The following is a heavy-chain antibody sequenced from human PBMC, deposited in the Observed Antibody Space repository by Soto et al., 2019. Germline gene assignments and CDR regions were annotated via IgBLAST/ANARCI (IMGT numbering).Heavy chain of an antibody. J-gene: IGHJ4*02. Sequence: SETLSLTCTVSGGSISGHSWNWIRQPAGKRLEWIGHIYPSGSTVYNPSLRSRVTMSLDTSHNLLCLNLASVATADTAVYFCVRGKSYSVFDFWGPGTLVTVSS. CDR3: VRGKSYSVFDF. V-gene: IGHV4-4*07. CDR2: IYPSGST. CDR1: GGSISGHS. D-gene: IGHD5-12*01.